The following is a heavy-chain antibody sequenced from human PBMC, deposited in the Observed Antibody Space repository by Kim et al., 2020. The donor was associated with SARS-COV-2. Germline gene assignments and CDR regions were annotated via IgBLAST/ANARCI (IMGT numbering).Heavy chain of an antibody. CDR1: GFTFSSYA. CDR3: ARDACPKPSCFDY. CDR2: IKDDGGKN. Sequence: GGSLRLSCAASGFTFSSYAMLWVRQAPGKGLEWVAGIKDDGGKNYSAASVKRRSTISRDNYVSSLFLQISRMRADAAAVFFCARDACPKPSCFDYWSRGT. J-gene: IGHJ4*03. V-gene: IGHV3-33*08.